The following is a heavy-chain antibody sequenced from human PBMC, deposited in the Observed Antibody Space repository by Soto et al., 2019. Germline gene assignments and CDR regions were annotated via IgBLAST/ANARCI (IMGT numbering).Heavy chain of an antibody. CDR1: GGSISSSGYY. V-gene: IGHV4-39*01. J-gene: IGHJ3*02. Sequence: QLQLQESGPGLVKPSETLSLTCTVSGGSISSSGYYWAWIRQPPGKGLEWIGSIYYSGNTYYNPSLNSRVAISVGTSDDQVSLRRRSVRAEYTAVYYCARRGDCGGGTCYSPWGAFDIWGQGTMVTVSS. CDR3: ARRGDCGGGTCYSPWGAFDI. D-gene: IGHD2-15*01. CDR2: IYYSGNT.